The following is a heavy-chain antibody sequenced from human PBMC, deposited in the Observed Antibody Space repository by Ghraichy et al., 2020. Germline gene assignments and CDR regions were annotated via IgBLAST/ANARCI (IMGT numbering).Heavy chain of an antibody. CDR1: GFIFSDYY. V-gene: IGHV3-72*01. D-gene: IGHD2-15*01. Sequence: GGSLRLSCAASGFIFSDYYMDWVRQAPGKGLEWVGRTRNRVNSYTTEYAASVKGRFTISRDDSKSILYLQMNSLRTDDTAVYYCARPRDSAWSSTYFDYWGQGTLVTVSS. J-gene: IGHJ4*02. CDR3: ARPRDSAWSSTYFDY. CDR2: TRNRVNSYTT.